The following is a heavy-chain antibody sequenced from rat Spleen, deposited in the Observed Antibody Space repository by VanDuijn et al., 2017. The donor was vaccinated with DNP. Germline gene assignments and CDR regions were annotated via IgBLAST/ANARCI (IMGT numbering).Heavy chain of an antibody. J-gene: IGHJ4*01. Sequence: EVQLVQSGGGLVQPGRSLKLSCAASGFTFSDYYMAWVRQAPTKGLEWVAYIRFDGGSPYYGDSVKGRFTISRDNARSTLYLQMDSLRSEETATYFCARRGTLGAMDAWGQGTSVTVSS. CDR2: IRFDGGSP. CDR1: GFTFSDYY. D-gene: IGHD1-5*01. V-gene: IGHV5-7*01. CDR3: ARRGTLGAMDA.